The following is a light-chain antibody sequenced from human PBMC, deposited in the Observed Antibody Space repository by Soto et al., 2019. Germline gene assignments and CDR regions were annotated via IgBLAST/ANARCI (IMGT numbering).Light chain of an antibody. Sequence: DIQMTQSPSSLSASVGDRVTITCRASQSISIYLNWYQQKPGEAPKLLIYAASNLQSGAPSRFSGSRFGTDFTLTISSLQPEDFATYYCQQSYSTPLTFGPGTKVDIK. CDR2: AAS. CDR1: QSISIY. CDR3: QQSYSTPLT. V-gene: IGKV1-39*01. J-gene: IGKJ3*01.